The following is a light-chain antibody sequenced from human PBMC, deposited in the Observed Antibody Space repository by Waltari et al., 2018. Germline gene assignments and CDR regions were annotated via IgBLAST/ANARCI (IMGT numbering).Light chain of an antibody. Sequence: QAVVTQEPSLTVSPGGTVTLTCGPTTGPVSSGHYPYWFQQKPGQAPRTLIYDTSNKHSWTPARFSGSLLGGKAALTLSGAQPEDEAEYYCLLFYSGARVFGGGTKLTVL. CDR1: TGPVSSGHY. V-gene: IGLV7-46*01. CDR2: DTS. J-gene: IGLJ2*01. CDR3: LLFYSGARV.